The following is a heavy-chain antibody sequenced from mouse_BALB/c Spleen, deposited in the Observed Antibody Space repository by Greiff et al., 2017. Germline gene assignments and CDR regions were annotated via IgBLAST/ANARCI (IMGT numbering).Heavy chain of an antibody. CDR2: ISSGSSTI. D-gene: IGHD2-4*01. Sequence: EVKVVESGGGLVQPGGSRKLSCAASGFTFSSFGMHWVRQAPEKGLEWVAYISSGSSTIYYADTVKGRFTISRDNPKNTLFLQMTSLRSEDTAMYYCARGLRYAMDYWGQGTSVTVSS. CDR3: ARGLRYAMDY. V-gene: IGHV5-17*02. CDR1: GFTFSSFG. J-gene: IGHJ4*01.